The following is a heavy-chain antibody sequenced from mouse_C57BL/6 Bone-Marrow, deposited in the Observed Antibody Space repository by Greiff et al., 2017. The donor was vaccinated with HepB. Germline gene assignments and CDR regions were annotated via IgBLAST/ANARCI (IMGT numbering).Heavy chain of an antibody. V-gene: IGHV5-4*01. CDR2: ISDGGSYT. J-gene: IGHJ4*01. D-gene: IGHD2-13*01. CDR1: GFIFSSYA. CDR3: EREGDYGGYLYTMDY. Sequence: DVHLVEPGGGLVKPGWFLKLSCAASGFIFSSYAMSRVRQTPEKRLEWVATISDGGSYTYYPDNVKGRFTISRDNAENNLYLQMSHLKSEDTAIYECEREGDYGGYLYTMDYWGQGTSVTVSS.